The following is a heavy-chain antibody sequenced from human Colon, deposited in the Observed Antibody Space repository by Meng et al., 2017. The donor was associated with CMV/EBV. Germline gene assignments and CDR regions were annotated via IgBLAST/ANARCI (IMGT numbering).Heavy chain of an antibody. CDR3: ARGMDSNVLQQ. CDR1: GFTSTTNW. D-gene: IGHD4-11*01. V-gene: IGHV3-74*01. CDR2: INSDGSNT. Sequence: GESLKISCAASGFTSTTNWMHWVRQVPGKGLVWVSHINSDGSNTNYADSVKGRFTISRDNGKNTLSLQMNSLRVEDMDVYYCARGMDSNVLQQWGQGTLVTVSS. J-gene: IGHJ1*01.